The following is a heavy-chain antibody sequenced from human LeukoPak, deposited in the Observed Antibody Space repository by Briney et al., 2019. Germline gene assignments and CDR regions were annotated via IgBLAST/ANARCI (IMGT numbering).Heavy chain of an antibody. D-gene: IGHD3-16*01. CDR2: INHSGST. CDR1: GVSFSGYY. V-gene: IGHV4-34*01. J-gene: IGHJ6*02. Sequence: SETLSLTCAVYGVSFSGYYWSWIRQPPGKGLEWIGEINHSGSTNYNPSLKSRVTISVDRSKNQFSLKLSSVTAADTAVYYCARQRLGNYYGMDVWGQGTTVTVSS. CDR3: ARQRLGNYYGMDV.